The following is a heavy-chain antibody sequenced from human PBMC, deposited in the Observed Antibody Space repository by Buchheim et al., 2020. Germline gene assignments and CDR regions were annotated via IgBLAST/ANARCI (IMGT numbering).Heavy chain of an antibody. CDR2: IDPDGSQT. D-gene: IGHD2-21*02. Sequence: EVQLVESGGDLVQPGGSLRLSCTASEFTLTPYWVRWVRQAPGEGLEWVATIDPDGSQTYYLDSVEGRFTISRDNAKTSVRLQLNSLRAEDTAIYYCARTLRSTKGMDVWGQGTT. CDR3: ARTLRSTKGMDV. CDR1: EFTLTPYW. V-gene: IGHV3-7*03. J-gene: IGHJ6*02.